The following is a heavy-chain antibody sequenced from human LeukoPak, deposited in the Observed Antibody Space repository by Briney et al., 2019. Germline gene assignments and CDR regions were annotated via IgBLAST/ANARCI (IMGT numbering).Heavy chain of an antibody. CDR2: IRGKADGGTP. V-gene: IGHV3-15*01. CDR1: GLTFSSAW. D-gene: IGHD5-24*01. J-gene: IGHJ4*02. CDR3: TTARRASSSLDY. Sequence: GGSLRLSCTASGLTFSSAWMSWVRQAPGKGLEWIGHIRGKADGGTPDYAAPVKGKFTISRDDSKSTLFLQMDSLQIEDTAVYYCTTARRASSSLDYWGRGTLVTVSS.